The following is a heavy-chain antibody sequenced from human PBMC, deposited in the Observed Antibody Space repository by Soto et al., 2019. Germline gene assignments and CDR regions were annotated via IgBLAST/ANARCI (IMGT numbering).Heavy chain of an antibody. V-gene: IGHV3-74*01. D-gene: IGHD4-17*01. CDR2: INSDGSST. CDR1: GFTFSSYW. Sequence: GGSLTLSCASSGFTFSSYWMHWVRQAPGKGLVWVSRINSDGSSTSYADSVKGRFTISRDNAKNTLYLQMNSLRAEDTAVYYCAGGFIYGDSLDYWGEGTLVTVSS. J-gene: IGHJ4*02. CDR3: AGGFIYGDSLDY.